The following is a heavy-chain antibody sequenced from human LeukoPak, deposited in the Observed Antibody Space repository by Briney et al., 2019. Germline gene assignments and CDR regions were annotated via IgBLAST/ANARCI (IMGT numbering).Heavy chain of an antibody. V-gene: IGHV3-30*18. CDR3: AKVHDYGDTYYYYYMDV. CDR1: GFTFSSYG. CDR2: ISYDGSNK. J-gene: IGHJ6*03. Sequence: GGSLRLSCAASGFTFSSYGMHWVRQAPGKGLEWVAVISYDGSNKYYADSVKGRFTISRDNSKNTLYLQMNSLRAEDTAVYYCAKVHDYGDTYYYYYMDVWGKGTTVTVSS. D-gene: IGHD4-17*01.